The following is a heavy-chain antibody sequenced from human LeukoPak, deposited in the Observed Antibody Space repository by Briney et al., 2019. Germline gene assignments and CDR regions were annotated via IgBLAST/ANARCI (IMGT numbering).Heavy chain of an antibody. Sequence: PGGSLRLSCAVSGFTFSDYYMSWIRQAPGKGLEWVSYISSSGSTIYYADSVKGRFTISRDNAKNSLYLQMNSLRAEDTAVYYCARGHDYGDYYYYYYMDVWGKGTTVTVSS. CDR2: ISSSGSTI. CDR1: GFTFSDYY. V-gene: IGHV3-11*01. D-gene: IGHD4-17*01. J-gene: IGHJ6*03. CDR3: ARGHDYGDYYYYYYMDV.